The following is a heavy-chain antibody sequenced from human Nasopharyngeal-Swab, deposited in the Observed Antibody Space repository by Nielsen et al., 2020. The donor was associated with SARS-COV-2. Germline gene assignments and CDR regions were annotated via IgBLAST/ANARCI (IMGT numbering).Heavy chain of an antibody. CDR3: AKDYYDSSGYLEYYFDY. V-gene: IGHV3-30*18. D-gene: IGHD3-22*01. J-gene: IGHJ4*02. Sequence: GSLRLSCAASGFTFSSYGMHWVRQAPGKGLEWVAVISYDGSNKYYADSVKGRFTISRDSSKNTLYLQMNSLRAEDTAVYYCAKDYYDSSGYLEYYFDYWGQGTLVTVSS. CDR1: GFTFSSYG. CDR2: ISYDGSNK.